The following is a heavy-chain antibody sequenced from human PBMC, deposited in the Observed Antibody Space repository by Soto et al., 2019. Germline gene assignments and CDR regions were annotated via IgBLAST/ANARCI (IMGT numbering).Heavy chain of an antibody. CDR1: GFTFSNYA. Sequence: PGGSLRLSCVASGFTFSNYAMHWVRQAPGKGLGWVAVISSDGSEKYYLDSVRDRFTISRDNSKNTLYLQMNNLRPEDTALYYCARDMAHYDFWGHNERGLDVWGLGTAVTVSS. V-gene: IGHV3-30*03. CDR2: ISSDGSEK. D-gene: IGHD3-3*01. CDR3: ARDMAHYDFWGHNERGLDV. J-gene: IGHJ6*02.